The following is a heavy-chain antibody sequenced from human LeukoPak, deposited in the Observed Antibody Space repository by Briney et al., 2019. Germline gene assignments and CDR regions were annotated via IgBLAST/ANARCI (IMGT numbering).Heavy chain of an antibody. CDR2: ISSSSSTI. CDR3: AIDLSGFVYAFDV. CDR1: GFTFSPYS. J-gene: IGHJ3*01. D-gene: IGHD5-12*01. V-gene: IGHV3-48*01. Sequence: PGGSLRLSCAASGFTFSPYSMNWVRQAPGKGLEWLSHISSSSSTIYYADSVKGRFTISRDNAKHSLYLQMNSLRAEDTAVYYCAIDLSGFVYAFDVWGRGTMVTVSS.